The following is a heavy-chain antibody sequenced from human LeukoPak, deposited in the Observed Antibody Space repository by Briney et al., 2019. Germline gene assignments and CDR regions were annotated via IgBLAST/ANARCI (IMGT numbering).Heavy chain of an antibody. J-gene: IGHJ4*02. CDR2: IIPIFGTA. Sequence: GSSVKVSCKASGGTFSSYAISWVRQAPGQGLEWMGGIIPIFGTANYAQKFQGRVTITTDESTSTAYMELSSLRSEDTAVYYCARAQTYDSSGYFLGNYYFDYWVQGTLVTVSS. CDR3: ARAQTYDSSGYFLGNYYFDY. V-gene: IGHV1-69*05. D-gene: IGHD3-22*01. CDR1: GGTFSSYA.